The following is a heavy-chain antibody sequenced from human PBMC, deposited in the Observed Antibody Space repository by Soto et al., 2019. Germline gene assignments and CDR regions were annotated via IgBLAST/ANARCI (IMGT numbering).Heavy chain of an antibody. D-gene: IGHD2-8*01. CDR3: AKNGQPPYYYYGMDV. Sequence: QGQLVQSGPEVKKSGASVKVSCKASGYTFSRYGISWVRQAPGQGLEWMGWISGYNGDTKYAQKVQGRVTMTIDTSTYTDYMELRSLTSDDTAIYYCAKNGQPPYYYYGMDVWGQGTTVTVSS. J-gene: IGHJ6*02. CDR2: ISGYNGDT. V-gene: IGHV1-18*01. CDR1: GYTFSRYG.